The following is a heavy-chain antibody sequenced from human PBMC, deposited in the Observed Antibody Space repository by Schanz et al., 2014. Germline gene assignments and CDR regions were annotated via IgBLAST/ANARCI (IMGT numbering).Heavy chain of an antibody. CDR1: GFTFSIYG. CDR2: ISSTSRAT. Sequence: EVQLLESGGGLVQPGGSLRLSCAASGFTFSIYGMSWVRQAPGKGLEWVSYISSTSRATYYADSVKGRFTISRDNAKNSLFLQMNSLRAEDTAVYYCAGGEYQLRYGNWGQGTLVTVSS. J-gene: IGHJ4*02. CDR3: AGGEYQLRYGN. D-gene: IGHD3-9*01. V-gene: IGHV3-48*01.